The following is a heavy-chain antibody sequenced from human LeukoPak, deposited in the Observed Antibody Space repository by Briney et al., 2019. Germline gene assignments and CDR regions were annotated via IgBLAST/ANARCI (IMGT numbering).Heavy chain of an antibody. V-gene: IGHV3-48*02. CDR3: ARDLVAAAST. J-gene: IGHJ4*02. Sequence: GGSLRLSCAASGFTFSSYGMNWVRQAPGKGLEWVSYISSSSSTIYYADSVKGRFTISRDKAKNSLSLQMNSLRDEDTAVYYCARDLVAAASTWGQGTLVTVSS. D-gene: IGHD6-13*01. CDR2: ISSSSSTI. CDR1: GFTFSSYG.